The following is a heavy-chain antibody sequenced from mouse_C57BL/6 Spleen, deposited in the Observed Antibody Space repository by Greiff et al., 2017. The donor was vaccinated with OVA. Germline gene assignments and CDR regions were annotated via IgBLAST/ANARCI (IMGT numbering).Heavy chain of an antibody. Sequence: EVQLQQSGPELVKPGASVKISCKASGYTFTDYYMNWVKQSHGKSLEWIGDINPNNGGTSYNQKFKGKATLTVDKSSSTAYMELRSLTSEDSAVYYCAREEMAYGNFLFAYWGQGTLVTVSA. V-gene: IGHV1-26*01. D-gene: IGHD2-10*02. CDR3: AREEMAYGNFLFAY. J-gene: IGHJ3*01. CDR1: GYTFTDYY. CDR2: INPNNGGT.